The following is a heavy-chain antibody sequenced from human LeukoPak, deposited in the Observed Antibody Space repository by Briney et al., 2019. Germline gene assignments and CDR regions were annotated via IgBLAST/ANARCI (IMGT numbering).Heavy chain of an antibody. V-gene: IGHV1-18*01. Sequence: ASVKVSCKASGYTFTSYGISWVRQAPGQGLEWMGWISAYNGNTNYAQKLQGRATMTTDTSTSTAYMELRSLRSDDTAVYYCARATRFLEWLLIDYWGQGTLVTVSS. D-gene: IGHD3-3*01. CDR1: GYTFTSYG. CDR2: ISAYNGNT. CDR3: ARATRFLEWLLIDY. J-gene: IGHJ4*02.